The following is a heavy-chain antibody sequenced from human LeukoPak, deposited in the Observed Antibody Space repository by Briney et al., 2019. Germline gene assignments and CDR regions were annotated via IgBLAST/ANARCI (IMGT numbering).Heavy chain of an antibody. CDR2: ISGSGVYK. V-gene: IGHV3-23*01. D-gene: IGHD2-8*02. Sequence: GGSLRLSCAASGFTFSSFVMSWVRQAPGKGLEWVSSISGSGVYKYYTDSVKGRFTISRDNSKNTLYVQMNSLRAEDTAVYYCAKVSCTGGTCSSFDYCGQGTLATVSS. J-gene: IGHJ4*02. CDR1: GFTFSSFV. CDR3: AKVSCTGGTCSSFDY.